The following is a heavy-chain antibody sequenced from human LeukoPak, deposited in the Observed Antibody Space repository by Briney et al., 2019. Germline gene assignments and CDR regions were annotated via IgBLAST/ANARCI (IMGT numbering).Heavy chain of an antibody. CDR2: IIPIFGTA. CDR1: GGTFSSYA. V-gene: IGHV1-69*05. CDR3: ARELTVTPEGWFDP. D-gene: IGHD4-17*01. J-gene: IGHJ5*02. Sequence: SVKVSCKASGGTFSSYAISWVRQAPGQGLEWMGRIIPIFGTANYAQKFQGRVTITTDESTSTAYMELSSLRSEDTAVYYCARELTVTPEGWFDPWGQGTLVTVSS.